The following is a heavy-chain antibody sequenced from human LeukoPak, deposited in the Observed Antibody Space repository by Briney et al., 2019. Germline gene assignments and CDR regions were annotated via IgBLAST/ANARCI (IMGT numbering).Heavy chain of an antibody. D-gene: IGHD1-26*01. CDR1: GFTVSSYD. Sequence: TGGSLRLSCAASGFTVSSYDMHWVRQATGKGLEWVSAIGTAGDTYYPGSVKGRFTISRENAKNSLYLQMNSLRAGDTAVYYCARGLKGGSYLPGMADWYFDLWGRGTLVTVSS. V-gene: IGHV3-13*04. CDR2: IGTAGDT. J-gene: IGHJ2*01. CDR3: ARGLKGGSYLPGMADWYFDL.